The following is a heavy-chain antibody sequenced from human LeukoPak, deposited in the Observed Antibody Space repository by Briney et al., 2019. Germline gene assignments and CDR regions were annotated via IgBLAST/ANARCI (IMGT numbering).Heavy chain of an antibody. Sequence: SETLSLTCTVSGGSISTYYWSWIRQPPRKGLEWIGYIYYTGSTSYNTSLKIRVTMSLDASKNQFSLELNSVPPADTAVYYCARGGNYWPQWWFDPWGRGTLVSVSS. CDR2: IYYTGST. D-gene: IGHD1-26*01. CDR3: ARGGNYWPQWWFDP. V-gene: IGHV4-59*01. CDR1: GGSISTYY. J-gene: IGHJ5*02.